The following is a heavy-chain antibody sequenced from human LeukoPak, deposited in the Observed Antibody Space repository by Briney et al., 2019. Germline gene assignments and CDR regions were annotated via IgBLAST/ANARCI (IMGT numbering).Heavy chain of an antibody. V-gene: IGHV1-69*13. Sequence: ASVKVSCKASGYTFTGYYMHWVRQAPGQGLEWMGGIIPIFGTANYAQKFQGRVTITADESTSTAYMELSSLRSEDTAVYYCASFRDYTLNRRAFDIWGQGTMVTVSS. CDR2: IIPIFGTA. CDR1: GYTFTGYY. J-gene: IGHJ3*02. CDR3: ASFRDYTLNRRAFDI. D-gene: IGHD4-11*01.